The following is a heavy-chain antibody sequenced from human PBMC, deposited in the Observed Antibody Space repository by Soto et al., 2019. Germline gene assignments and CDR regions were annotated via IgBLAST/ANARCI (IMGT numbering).Heavy chain of an antibody. J-gene: IGHJ4*02. CDR3: ACYYDSSGYSPGPFDY. CDR2: ISYDGSNK. V-gene: IGHV3-30*03. CDR1: GFTFSSYG. D-gene: IGHD3-22*01. Sequence: GGSLRLSCAASGFTFSSYGMHWVRQAPGKGLEWVAVISYDGSNKYYADSVKGRFTISRDNSKNTLYLQMNSLRAEDTAVYYCACYYDSSGYSPGPFDYWGQGTLVTVSS.